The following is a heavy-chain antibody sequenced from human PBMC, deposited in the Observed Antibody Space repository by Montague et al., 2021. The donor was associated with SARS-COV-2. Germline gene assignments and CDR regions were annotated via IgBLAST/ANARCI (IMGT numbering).Heavy chain of an antibody. D-gene: IGHD3-9*01. Sequence: VKPTQTLTLTCTFSGFSLSTSGMCVSWIRQPPGKALEWLALIDWDDDKYYSTSPKTRLTISKDTSKNQVVLTMTNMNPVDTATYYCARSHYDILTGYYTVFDYWGQGTLVTVSS. CDR1: GFSLSTSGMC. J-gene: IGHJ4*02. CDR3: ARSHYDILTGYYTVFDY. V-gene: IGHV2-70*01. CDR2: IDWDDDK.